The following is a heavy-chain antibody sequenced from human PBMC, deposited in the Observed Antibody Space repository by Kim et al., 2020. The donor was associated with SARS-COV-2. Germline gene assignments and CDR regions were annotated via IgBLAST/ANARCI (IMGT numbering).Heavy chain of an antibody. CDR2: ISWDGGST. D-gene: IGHD3-22*01. J-gene: IGHJ6*02. Sequence: GGSLRLSCAASGFTFDDYAMHWVRQAPGKGLEWVSLISWDGGSTYYADSVKGRFTISRDNSKNSLYLQMNSLRAEDTALYYCAKGATGYDSSGYYSDYYYGMDVWGQGTTVTVSS. V-gene: IGHV3-43D*03. CDR1: GFTFDDYA. CDR3: AKGATGYDSSGYYSDYYYGMDV.